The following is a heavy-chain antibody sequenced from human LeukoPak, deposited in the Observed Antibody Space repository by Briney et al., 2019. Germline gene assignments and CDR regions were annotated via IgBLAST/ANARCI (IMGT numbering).Heavy chain of an antibody. CDR2: SYYSGST. CDR3: ASGIAPFFDP. V-gene: IGHV4-59*08. Sequence: SETLSLTCTVSGGSISSYYWSWIRQPPGKGLEWIGYSYYSGSTNYNPSLRSRLTISVDTSKSQVSLKLSSVTAADTAVYYCASGIAPFFDPWGQGTLVTVSS. D-gene: IGHD6-13*01. J-gene: IGHJ5*02. CDR1: GGSISSYY.